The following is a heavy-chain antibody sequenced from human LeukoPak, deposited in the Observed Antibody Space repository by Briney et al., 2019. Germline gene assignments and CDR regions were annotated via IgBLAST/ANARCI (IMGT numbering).Heavy chain of an antibody. CDR3: ARHPPVFWSGYPNTPFDS. Sequence: SETLSLTCAVYGGSFSGYYWGWIRQPPGTGLEWIGEINHSGSTNYNPSLKSRVTISVDTSKNQFSLKLSSVTAADTAVYYCARHPPVFWSGYPNTPFDSWGQGTLVTVSS. CDR2: INHSGST. J-gene: IGHJ4*02. D-gene: IGHD3-3*01. CDR1: GGSFSGYY. V-gene: IGHV4-34*01.